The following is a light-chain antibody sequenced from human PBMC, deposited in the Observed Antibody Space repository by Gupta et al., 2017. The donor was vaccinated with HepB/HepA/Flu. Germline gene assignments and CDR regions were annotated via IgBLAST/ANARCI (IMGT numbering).Light chain of an antibody. J-gene: IGLJ2*01. CDR2: GYN. CDR3: QECGSNTVV. V-gene: IGLV3-9*01. Sequence: SYELTQPLSVSVALGQTARITYGGSNIGSKNVHWYQPKTGQAPVLVIYGYNNRPSPIPERFSASNSAITATLTINQAEAGADDYYYSQECGSNTVVFGGGTKLTVL. CDR1: NIGSKN.